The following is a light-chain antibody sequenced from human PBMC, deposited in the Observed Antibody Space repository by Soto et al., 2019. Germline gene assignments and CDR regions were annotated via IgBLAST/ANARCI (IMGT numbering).Light chain of an antibody. V-gene: IGLV2-23*01. CDR2: EGS. CDR1: ICDVGSYNL. Sequence: QSALTQPASVSGSPGQSVTISCTGTICDVGSYNLDSWYQQHPRNATKLMNYEGSNRPSGVSNLFSGYKAGNTASLTISGLQAEDEADYYCCSYAASSTYVFGTGTKLTVL. J-gene: IGLJ1*01. CDR3: CSYAASSTYV.